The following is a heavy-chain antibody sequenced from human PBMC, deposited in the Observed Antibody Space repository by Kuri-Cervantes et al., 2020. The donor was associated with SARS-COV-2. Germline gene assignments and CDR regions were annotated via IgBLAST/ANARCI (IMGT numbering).Heavy chain of an antibody. CDR3: AKEIDIVAVPAAPYYYYGMDV. D-gene: IGHD2-2*01. V-gene: IGHV3-30*18. Sequence: GGSLRLSCAASGFTFSSYGMHWVRQAPGKGLEWVAVISYDGSNKYYADSVKGRFTISRDNSKNTLYLQMNSLRAEDTAVYYCAKEIDIVAVPAAPYYYYGMDVWGQGTTVTVSS. CDR1: GFTFSSYG. CDR2: ISYDGSNK. J-gene: IGHJ6*02.